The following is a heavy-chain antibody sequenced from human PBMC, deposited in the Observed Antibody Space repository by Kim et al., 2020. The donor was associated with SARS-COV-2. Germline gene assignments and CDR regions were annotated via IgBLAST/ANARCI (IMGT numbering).Heavy chain of an antibody. J-gene: IGHJ6*02. CDR2: INHSGST. V-gene: IGHV4-34*01. CDR1: GGSFSGYY. D-gene: IGHD4-17*01. Sequence: SETLSLTCAVYGGSFSGYYWSWIRQPPGKGLEWIGEINHSGSTNYNPSLKSRVTISVDTSKNQFSLKLSSVTAADTAVYYCAKRTTVTGHYCYYYGMDVWGQGTTVTVSS. CDR3: AKRTTVTGHYCYYYGMDV.